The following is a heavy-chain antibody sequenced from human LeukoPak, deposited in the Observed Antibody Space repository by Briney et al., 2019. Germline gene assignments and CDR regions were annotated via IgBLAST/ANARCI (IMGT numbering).Heavy chain of an antibody. CDR2: IWYDGSNK. J-gene: IGHJ4*02. CDR3: ASGGDPAASDY. V-gene: IGHV3-33*01. Sequence: PGGSLRLSCAASGFTFSSYGMHWVRQAPGKGLEWVAVIWYDGSNKYYADSVKGRFTISRDNSKNTLYLQMNSLRAEDTAAYYCASGGDPAASDYWGQGTLVTVSS. CDR1: GFTFSSYG. D-gene: IGHD2-2*01.